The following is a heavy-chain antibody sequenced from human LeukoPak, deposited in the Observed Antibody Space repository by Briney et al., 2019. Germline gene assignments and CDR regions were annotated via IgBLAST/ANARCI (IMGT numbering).Heavy chain of an antibody. CDR3: ARGDILTGYYSTSFDY. J-gene: IGHJ4*02. D-gene: IGHD3-9*01. V-gene: IGHV4-39*07. Sequence: PSETLSLTCTVSGGSISSSSYYWGWIRQPPGKGLEWIGSIYYSGSTNYNPSLKSRVTISVDTSKNQFSLKLSSVTAADTAVYYCARGDILTGYYSTSFDYWGQGTLVTVSS. CDR2: IYYSGST. CDR1: GGSISSSSYY.